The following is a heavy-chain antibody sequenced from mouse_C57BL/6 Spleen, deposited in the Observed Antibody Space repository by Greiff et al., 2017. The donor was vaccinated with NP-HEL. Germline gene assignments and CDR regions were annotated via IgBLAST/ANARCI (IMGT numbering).Heavy chain of an antibody. D-gene: IGHD3-2*02. Sequence: EVKVVESGGDLVKPGGSLKLSCAASGFTFSSYGMSWVRQTPDKRLEWVATISSGGSYTYYPDSVKGRFTISRDNAKNTLYLQMSSLKSEDTAMYYCARRSGYDYAMDYWGQGTSVTVSS. CDR2: ISSGGSYT. J-gene: IGHJ4*01. CDR3: ARRSGYDYAMDY. CDR1: GFTFSSYG. V-gene: IGHV5-6*02.